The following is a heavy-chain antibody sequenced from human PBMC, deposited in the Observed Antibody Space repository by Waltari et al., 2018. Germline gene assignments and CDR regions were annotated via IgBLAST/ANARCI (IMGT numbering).Heavy chain of an antibody. CDR3: AKPARGVIEDWFDS. V-gene: IGHV3-23*01. Sequence: VQLLQSGGGLVQPGGSLKLSCVASGFTFSSFAMGWVRQAPGKGLEWVSGVSGTGGLKYYADSVKGRFTISRDNAKNTVYLEISSLRADDTAVYYCAKPARGVIEDWFDSWGQGSLVSVSS. CDR2: VSGTGGLK. J-gene: IGHJ5*01. CDR1: GFTFSSFA. D-gene: IGHD3-10*01.